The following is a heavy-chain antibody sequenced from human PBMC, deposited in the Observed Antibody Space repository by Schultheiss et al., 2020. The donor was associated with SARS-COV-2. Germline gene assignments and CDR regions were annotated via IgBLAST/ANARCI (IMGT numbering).Heavy chain of an antibody. V-gene: IGHV4-61*05. Sequence: SETLSLTCTVSGGSISSSSYYWSWIRQPPGKGLEWIGYIYYSGSTNYNPSLKSRVTISVDTSKNQFSLKLNSVTAADTAVYYCARDSGWLSALFWGQGTLVTVSS. CDR1: GGSISSSSYY. CDR3: ARDSGWLSALF. J-gene: IGHJ4*02. CDR2: IYYSGST. D-gene: IGHD6-19*01.